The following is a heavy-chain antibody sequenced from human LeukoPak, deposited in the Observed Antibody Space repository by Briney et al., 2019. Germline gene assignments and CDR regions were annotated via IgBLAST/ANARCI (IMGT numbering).Heavy chain of an antibody. V-gene: IGHV4-59*08. CDR3: ASLPLTNYYDSSGYPPFDY. D-gene: IGHD3-22*01. CDR2: IYYSGST. CDR1: GGSISSYY. Sequence: SETLSLTCTVSGGSISSYYWSWIRQPPGKGLEWIGYIYYSGSTNYNPSLKSRVTISVDTSKHQFSLKLSSVTAADTAVYYCASLPLTNYYDSSGYPPFDYWGQGTLVTVSS. J-gene: IGHJ4*02.